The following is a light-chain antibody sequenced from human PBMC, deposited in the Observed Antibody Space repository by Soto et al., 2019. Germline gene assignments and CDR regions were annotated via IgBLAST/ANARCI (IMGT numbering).Light chain of an antibody. V-gene: IGKV1-33*01. Sequence: DVQMTQSPSSLSASVGDRVIITCKANQSIANFLNWFQHKPGEAPKLLISDVSHLELGVPSRFSASRSGTDFVLVITSLQSEAVATYFCQQYGDLLLTFGGGTNVDI. CDR2: DVS. J-gene: IGKJ4*01. CDR1: QSIANF. CDR3: QQYGDLLLT.